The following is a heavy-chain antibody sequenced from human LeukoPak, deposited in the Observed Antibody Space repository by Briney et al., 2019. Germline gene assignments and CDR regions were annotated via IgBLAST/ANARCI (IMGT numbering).Heavy chain of an antibody. CDR1: GFTFTSYW. J-gene: IGHJ4*02. CDR3: GRIRLGEFY. CDR2: IKQDGSEK. V-gene: IGHV3-7*01. D-gene: IGHD3-16*01. Sequence: GGSLRLSCAASGFTFTSYWMSWVRQAPGKGLEWVANIKQDGSEKYYVDSVKGRFTISRDNAKNSLYLQMNSLRAEDTAAYYCGRIRLGEFYWGQGTLVTVSS.